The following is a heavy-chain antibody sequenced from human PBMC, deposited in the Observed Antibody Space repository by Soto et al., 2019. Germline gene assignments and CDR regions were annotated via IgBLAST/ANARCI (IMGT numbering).Heavy chain of an antibody. CDR1: GFTFSSYA. V-gene: IGHV3-30-3*01. CDR3: ATQPSLLDV. CDR2: ISYDGSNK. Sequence: QVQLVESGGGVVQPGRSLRLSCAASGFTFSSYAMHWVRQAPGKGLEWVAVISYDGSNKYYADSVKGRFTISRDKSKNTLYLQMNSLRAEDTAVYYCATQPSLLDVWGQGTTVTVS. J-gene: IGHJ6*02.